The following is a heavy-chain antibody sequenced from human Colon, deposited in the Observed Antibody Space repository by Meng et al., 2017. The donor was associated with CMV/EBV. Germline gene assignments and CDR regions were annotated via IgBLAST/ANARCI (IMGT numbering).Heavy chain of an antibody. D-gene: IGHD2-2*02. CDR2: IKQDGSEK. Sequence: GESLKISCAASGFTFSDFWMSWVRQLPGKGLEWVANIKQDGSEKYYVDSVKGRFTISRDNAKNSLYLQMNSLRAEDTAVYYCARDVGYCSSTSCYKDYYYGMDVWGQGTTVTVSS. CDR3: ARDVGYCSSTSCYKDYYYGMDV. J-gene: IGHJ6*02. CDR1: GFTFSDFW. V-gene: IGHV3-7*01.